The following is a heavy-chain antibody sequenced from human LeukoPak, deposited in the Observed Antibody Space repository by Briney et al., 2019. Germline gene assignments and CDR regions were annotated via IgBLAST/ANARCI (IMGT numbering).Heavy chain of an antibody. D-gene: IGHD6-19*01. CDR1: GYTFTSYY. Sequence: GASVKVSCKASGYTFTSYYMHWVRQAPGQGLEWMGWINPNSGGTNYAQKFQGWVTMTRDTSISTAYMELSRLRSDDTAVYYCARELGDKWLAYFDYWGQGTLVTVSS. CDR2: INPNSGGT. J-gene: IGHJ4*02. V-gene: IGHV1-2*04. CDR3: ARELGDKWLAYFDY.